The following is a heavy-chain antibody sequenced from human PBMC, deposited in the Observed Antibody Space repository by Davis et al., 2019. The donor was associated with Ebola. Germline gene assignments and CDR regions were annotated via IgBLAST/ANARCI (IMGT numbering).Heavy chain of an antibody. CDR3: ARGQVGFGELLLDYYYYYGMDV. CDR1: GFTFSSYD. CDR2: LDSVGYT. V-gene: IGHV3-13*01. Sequence: GESLKLPCDASGFTFSSYDMHWVRQTTGKGLEWVSGLDSVGYTSYADSVKGRFTISRDNSKNTLYLQMNSLRAEDTAVYYCARGQVGFGELLLDYYYYYGMDVWGKGTTVTVSS. D-gene: IGHD3-10*01. J-gene: IGHJ6*04.